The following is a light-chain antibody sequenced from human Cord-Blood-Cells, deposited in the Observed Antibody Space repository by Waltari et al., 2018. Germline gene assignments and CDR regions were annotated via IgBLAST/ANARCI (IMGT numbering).Light chain of an antibody. Sequence: QSALTQPASVSVSPGQSITISCTGPSSDVGGYHYVSWYQQHPGKAPKLMIYEVRNRPSGVSNRFSGSKSGNTASLTISGLQAEDEADYYCSSYTSSSTLYVFGTGTKVTVL. CDR1: SSDVGGYHY. CDR2: EVR. CDR3: SSYTSSSTLYV. V-gene: IGLV2-14*01. J-gene: IGLJ1*01.